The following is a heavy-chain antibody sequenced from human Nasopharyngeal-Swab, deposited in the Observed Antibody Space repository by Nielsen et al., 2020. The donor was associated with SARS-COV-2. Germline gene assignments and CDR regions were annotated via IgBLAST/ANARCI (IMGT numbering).Heavy chain of an antibody. CDR3: ARDRQLLAYDLDF. Sequence: GESLKISCAASGFTFRNYNMNWVRQAPGKGLEWVACMRNSGGSTYYAASVKGRFTISRDNAENSLYLQMNRLRVEDTAVYFCARDRQLLAYDLDFWGQGTLVTVSS. V-gene: IGHV3-48*01. J-gene: IGHJ4*02. D-gene: IGHD5-12*01. CDR1: GFTFRNYN. CDR2: MRNSGGST.